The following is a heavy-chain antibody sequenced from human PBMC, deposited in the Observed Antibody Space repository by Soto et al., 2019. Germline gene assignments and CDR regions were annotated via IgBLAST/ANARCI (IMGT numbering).Heavy chain of an antibody. CDR3: SRDDVYCSGGSCYGVPMDV. CDR1: GFTVSSHY. D-gene: IGHD2-15*01. Sequence: EVQLVESGGDLVQPGGSLRLSCAASGFTVSSHYMNWVRQAPGKGLEWVSLIQSGGSTFYADSVTGRFTISRDNSKNTLFLQMNSLRVEDTAMNYCSRDDVYCSGGSCYGVPMDVRGRGTTVTVSS. J-gene: IGHJ6*03. V-gene: IGHV3-66*01. CDR2: IQSGGST.